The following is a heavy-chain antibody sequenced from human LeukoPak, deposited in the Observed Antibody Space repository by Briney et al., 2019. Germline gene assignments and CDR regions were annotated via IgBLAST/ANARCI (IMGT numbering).Heavy chain of an antibody. Sequence: SVKLSCKVSGGTFSSYPLSCVRQAPGQGLEWMGGIIPIYTGPDYAQTFRGGLTITTDESATTAYMELSSLTSEDTAAYYCATGVGDYDYYYHMDVWGRGTTVTVSS. CDR2: IIPIYTGP. J-gene: IGHJ6*03. CDR3: ATGVGDYDYYYHMDV. CDR1: GGTFSSYP. V-gene: IGHV1-69*05. D-gene: IGHD2-21*02.